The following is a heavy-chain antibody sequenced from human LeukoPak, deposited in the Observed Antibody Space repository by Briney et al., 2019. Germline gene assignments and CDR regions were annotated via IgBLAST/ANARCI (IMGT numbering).Heavy chain of an antibody. V-gene: IGHV3-64*01. CDR2: ISSNGDST. D-gene: IGHD3-3*01. Sequence: PGGSLRPSCAASGFTFSRYGMHWVRQAQGKGLEYVSAISSNGDSTYYGNSVKGRFTMSRDNSKNTLYLQMGSLRAEDMAVYYCARADFDFWSGYNSWGQGTLVTVSS. CDR3: ARADFDFWSGYNS. J-gene: IGHJ4*02. CDR1: GFTFSRYG.